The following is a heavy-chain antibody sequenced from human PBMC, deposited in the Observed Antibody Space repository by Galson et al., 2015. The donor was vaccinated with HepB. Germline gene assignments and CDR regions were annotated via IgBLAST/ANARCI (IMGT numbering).Heavy chain of an antibody. V-gene: IGHV1-3*01. CDR1: GYTFTSYA. Sequence: SVKVSCKASGYTFTSYAMHWVRQAPGQRLEWMGWINAGNGNTKYSQKFQGRVTITRDTSVSTAYMELSSLRSEDTAVYYCARVSIDYYDSSGYYPPYNWFDPWGQGTLVTVSS. D-gene: IGHD3-22*01. J-gene: IGHJ5*02. CDR2: INAGNGNT. CDR3: ARVSIDYYDSSGYYPPYNWFDP.